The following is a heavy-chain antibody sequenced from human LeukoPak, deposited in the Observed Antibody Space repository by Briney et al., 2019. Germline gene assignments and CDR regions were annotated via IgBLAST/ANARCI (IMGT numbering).Heavy chain of an antibody. Sequence: PGGSLRLSCAASGFTFSSYEMNWVRQVPGKGLEWVSGINWNGGSIGYADSVKGRFTISRDNAKNSLYLQMNSLRAEDTAFYYCARGYCSGGSCWYFDYWGQGTLVTVSS. CDR2: INWNGGSI. J-gene: IGHJ4*02. CDR3: ARGYCSGGSCWYFDY. D-gene: IGHD2-15*01. V-gene: IGHV3-20*04. CDR1: GFTFSSYE.